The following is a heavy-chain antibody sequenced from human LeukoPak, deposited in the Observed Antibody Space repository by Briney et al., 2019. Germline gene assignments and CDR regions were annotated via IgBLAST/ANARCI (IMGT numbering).Heavy chain of an antibody. J-gene: IGHJ4*02. CDR3: ARDHRGGIVVVPAALDY. D-gene: IGHD2-2*01. CDR2: ISAYNGNT. V-gene: IGHV1-18*01. CDR1: GYTFTSYG. Sequence: ASVKVSCKASGYTFTSYGISWVRQAPGQGLEWMGWISAYNGNTNYAQKLQGRVTMTTDTSTSTAYMELRSLRSDDTAVYYCARDHRGGIVVVPAALDYWGQGTLATVSS.